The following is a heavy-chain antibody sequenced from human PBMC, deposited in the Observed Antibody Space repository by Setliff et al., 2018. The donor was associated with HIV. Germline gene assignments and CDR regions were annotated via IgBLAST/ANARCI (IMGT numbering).Heavy chain of an antibody. J-gene: IGHJ4*02. CDR2: INHSGRT. CDR1: GGSFSDNY. Sequence: KTSETLSLTCAVYGGSFSDNYWSWIRQSPGKGLEWIGEINHSGRTKYSPSLRSRVSISVDTSKTQFSLKLSSVTAADTAVYYCARVFVDTAVLRVLEYYFDSWGRGTLVTVSS. CDR3: ARVFVDTAVLRVLEYYFDS. V-gene: IGHV4-34*01. D-gene: IGHD5-18*01.